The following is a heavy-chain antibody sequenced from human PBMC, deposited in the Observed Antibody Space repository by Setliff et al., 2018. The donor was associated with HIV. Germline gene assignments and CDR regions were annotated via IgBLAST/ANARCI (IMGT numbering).Heavy chain of an antibody. Sequence: ASEKVSCKASGYTFTGYFIHWVRQAPGQGLEWMGRINPNTGDTNYAQKFQDRVTMTRDTSINTASMELCRLRSDDTAVYYCAREYDVLPGYYISAFDIWGQGTMVTVSS. J-gene: IGHJ3*02. CDR3: AREYDVLPGYYISAFDI. D-gene: IGHD3-9*01. V-gene: IGHV1-2*06. CDR2: INPNTGDT. CDR1: GYTFTGYF.